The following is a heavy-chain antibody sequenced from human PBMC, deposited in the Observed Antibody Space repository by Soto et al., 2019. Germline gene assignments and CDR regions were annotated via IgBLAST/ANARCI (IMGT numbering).Heavy chain of an antibody. CDR3: AKGAACEDIVVVVAATCLMDV. CDR1: GFTFSGYA. CDR2: ISGSGGST. V-gene: IGHV3-23*01. Sequence: GGSLRLSCAASGFTFSGYAMSWVRQAPGKGLEWVSAISGSGGSTYYADSVKGRFTISRDNSKNTLYLQMNSLRAEDTAVYYCAKGAACEDIVVVVAATCLMDVWGKGTTVTVSS. J-gene: IGHJ6*03. D-gene: IGHD2-15*01.